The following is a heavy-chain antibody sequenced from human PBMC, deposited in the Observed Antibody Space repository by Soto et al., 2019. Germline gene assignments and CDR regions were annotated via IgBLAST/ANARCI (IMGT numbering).Heavy chain of an antibody. D-gene: IGHD6-19*01. V-gene: IGHV1-58*01. CDR2: IVLGNGNT. Sequence: SVKVSCKASGFTFTSSAVQWVRQARGQPLEWIGWIVLGNGNTNYAQKFQGSVTITRDKSTSTAYMDLSRLRSDDTAMYYCAARIGNIGWYWLDAWGQGTQVTVSS. CDR3: AARIGNIGWYWLDA. CDR1: GFTFTSSA. J-gene: IGHJ5*02.